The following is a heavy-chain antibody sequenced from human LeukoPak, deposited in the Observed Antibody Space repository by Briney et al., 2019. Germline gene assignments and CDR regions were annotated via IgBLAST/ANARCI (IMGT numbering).Heavy chain of an antibody. J-gene: IGHJ6*02. CDR1: GFTFSSYA. D-gene: IGHD2-2*02. V-gene: IGHV3-23*01. CDR3: AKDAVPAAIRIDYYYYGMDV. CDR2: ISGSGGST. Sequence: QPGGSLRLSCAASGFTFSSYAMSWVRQAPGKGLEWVSAISGSGGSTYYADSVKGRFTISRDNSKNTLHLQMNSLRAEDTAVYYCAKDAVPAAIRIDYYYYGMDVWGQGTTVTVSS.